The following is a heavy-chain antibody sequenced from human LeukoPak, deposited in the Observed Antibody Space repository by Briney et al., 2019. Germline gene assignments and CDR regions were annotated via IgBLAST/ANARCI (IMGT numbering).Heavy chain of an antibody. CDR3: ARLTMVRGVDY. CDR2: ISSSSSYI. Sequence: AGSLRLSCAASGFTFSSYSMNWVRQAPGMGLEWVSSISSSSSYIYYADSVKGRFTISRDNAKNSLYLQMNSLRAEDTAVYYCARLTMVRGVDYWGQGTLVTVSS. CDR1: GFTFSSYS. V-gene: IGHV3-21*01. D-gene: IGHD3-10*01. J-gene: IGHJ4*02.